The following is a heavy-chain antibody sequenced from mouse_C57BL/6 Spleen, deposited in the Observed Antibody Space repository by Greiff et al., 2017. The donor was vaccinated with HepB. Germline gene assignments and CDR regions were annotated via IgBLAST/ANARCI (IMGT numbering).Heavy chain of an antibody. CDR1: GYTFTDYY. V-gene: IGHV1-76*01. Sequence: QVQLQQSGAELVRPGASVKLSCKASGYTFTDYYINWVKQRPGQGLEWIARIYPGSGNTYYNEKFKGKATLTAEKSSSTAYMQLSSLTSEDSAVYFCARSGGSYSNFWYAMDYWGQGTSVTVSS. CDR2: IYPGSGNT. J-gene: IGHJ4*01. CDR3: ARSGGSYSNFWYAMDY. D-gene: IGHD2-5*01.